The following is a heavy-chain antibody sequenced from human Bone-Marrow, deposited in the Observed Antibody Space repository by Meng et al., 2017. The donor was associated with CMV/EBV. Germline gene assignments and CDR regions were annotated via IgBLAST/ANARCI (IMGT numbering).Heavy chain of an antibody. V-gene: IGHV5-51*01. CDR2: IYPDDSDT. CDR3: AVHPAGVSGATYFDY. D-gene: IGHD2-8*01. J-gene: IGHJ4*02. Sequence: SGYSLTSYWSGWVRQMPGKGLEWMGIIYPDDSDTKYSPSCQGQVTISADKSISTAYLQWSSLKASDTAMYYCAVHPAGVSGATYFDYWGQGTLVTVSS. CDR1: GYSLTSYW.